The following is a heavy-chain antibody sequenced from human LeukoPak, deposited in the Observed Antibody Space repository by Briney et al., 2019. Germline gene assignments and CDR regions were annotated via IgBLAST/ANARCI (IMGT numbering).Heavy chain of an antibody. V-gene: IGHV3-33*06. CDR1: GFTFSSYG. Sequence: GRSLRLSCAASGFTFSSYGMHWVRQAPGKGLEWVAVIWYDGSNKYYADSVKGRFTISRDSSKNTLYLQMNSLRAEDTAVYYCAKESGHYFPALDAFDIWGQGTMVTVSS. CDR2: IWYDGSNK. D-gene: IGHD2-21*01. J-gene: IGHJ3*02. CDR3: AKESGHYFPALDAFDI.